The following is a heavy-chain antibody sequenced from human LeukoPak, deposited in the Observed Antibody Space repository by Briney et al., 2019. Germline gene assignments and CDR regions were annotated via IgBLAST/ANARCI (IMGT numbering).Heavy chain of an antibody. V-gene: IGHV3-30*03. Sequence: PGGSLRLSCVASGFTFSSYGMHWVRQAPGKGLEWVAVISYDGSNKYYADSVKGRFTISRDNAKNSLYLQMNSLRAEDTAVYYCARQAGGGHSSSPSPSDYWGQGTLVTVSS. J-gene: IGHJ4*02. CDR3: ARQAGGGHSSSPSPSDY. D-gene: IGHD6-13*01. CDR2: ISYDGSNK. CDR1: GFTFSSYG.